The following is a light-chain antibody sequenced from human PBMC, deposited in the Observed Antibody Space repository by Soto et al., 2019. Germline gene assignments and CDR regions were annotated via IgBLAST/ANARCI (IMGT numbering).Light chain of an antibody. J-gene: IGKJ1*01. V-gene: IGKV1-39*01. CDR3: QQTFTLPWT. CDR1: QRIDKY. Sequence: DIQMTQSPSSLSASVGNRVTITCRASQRIDKYLNWYQQKPGRAPNLLLYAASTLKTGVPSRFRGSGSGTDFTLTITSLQPEDFATYFCQQTFTLPWTFGQGTDV. CDR2: AAS.